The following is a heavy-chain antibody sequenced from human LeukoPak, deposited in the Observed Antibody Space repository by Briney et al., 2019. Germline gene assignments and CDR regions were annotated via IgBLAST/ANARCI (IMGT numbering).Heavy chain of an antibody. CDR3: ARHAWGYCSSTSCYPINWFDP. Sequence: GESLKISCKGSGYSFTSYWIGWVRQMPGKGLEWMGIIYPGDSDTRYSPSFQGQVTISADKSISTAYLQWSSLKASDTATYYCARHAWGYCSSTSCYPINWFDPWGQGTLVTVSS. V-gene: IGHV5-51*01. CDR2: IYPGDSDT. J-gene: IGHJ5*02. D-gene: IGHD2-2*01. CDR1: GYSFTSYW.